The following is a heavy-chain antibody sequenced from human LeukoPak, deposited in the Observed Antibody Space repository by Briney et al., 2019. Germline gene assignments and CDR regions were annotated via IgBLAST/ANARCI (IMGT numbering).Heavy chain of an antibody. CDR3: AAIVVARYYYGMDV. Sequence: PSETLSLTCAVYGGSFSGYYWSWIRQPPGKGLEWIGEINHSGSTNYNPSLKSRVTISVDTSKNQFSLKLSSVTAADTAVYYCAAIVVARYYYGMDVWGQGTTVTVSS. J-gene: IGHJ6*02. CDR2: INHSGST. D-gene: IGHD3-22*01. V-gene: IGHV4-34*01. CDR1: GGSFSGYY.